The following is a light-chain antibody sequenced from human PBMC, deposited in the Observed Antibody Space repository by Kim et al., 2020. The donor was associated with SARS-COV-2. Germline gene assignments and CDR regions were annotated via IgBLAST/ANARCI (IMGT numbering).Light chain of an antibody. CDR3: CSYAGSYTNYV. V-gene: IGLV2-11*01. CDR2: DVS. J-gene: IGLJ1*01. CDR1: SSDVGGYNY. Sequence: QSVTIPCKGTSSDVGGYNYVSWYQQHPGKAPKPMIYDVSKRPSGVPDRFSGSKSGNTASLTISGLQAEDEADYYCCSYAGSYTNYVFGTGTKVTVL.